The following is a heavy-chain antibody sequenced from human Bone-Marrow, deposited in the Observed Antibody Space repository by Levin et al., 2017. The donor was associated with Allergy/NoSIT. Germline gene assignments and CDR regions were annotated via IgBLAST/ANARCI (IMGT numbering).Heavy chain of an antibody. CDR1: GGTFSSYA. V-gene: IGHV1-69*06. D-gene: IGHD2-2*01. Sequence: KISCKASGGTFSSYAISWVRQAPGQGLEWMGGIIPIFGTANYAQKFQGRVTITADKSTSTAYMELSSLRSDDTAVYYCARCRSSTSCYEDYWGQGTLVTVSS. CDR3: ARCRSSTSCYEDY. J-gene: IGHJ4*02. CDR2: IIPIFGTA.